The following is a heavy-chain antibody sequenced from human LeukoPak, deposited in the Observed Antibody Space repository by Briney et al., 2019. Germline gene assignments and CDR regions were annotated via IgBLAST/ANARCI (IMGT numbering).Heavy chain of an antibody. CDR3: ANEIRPNDY. CDR2: ISISGDST. J-gene: IGHJ4*02. V-gene: IGHV3-23*01. CDR1: RFTFSSHA. Sequence: GGSLRLSCAASRFTFSSHAMTWVRQAPGKGLQWVSSISISGDSTYYADSVKGRFTISRDNSKNTLYLQMNSLRADDTAVYYCANEIRPNDYWGQGTLVTVSS.